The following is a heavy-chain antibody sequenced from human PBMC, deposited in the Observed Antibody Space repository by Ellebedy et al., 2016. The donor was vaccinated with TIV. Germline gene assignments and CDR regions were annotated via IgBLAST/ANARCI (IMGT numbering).Heavy chain of an antibody. CDR2: ISYSGST. D-gene: IGHD6-13*01. CDR1: GGSISGFF. V-gene: IGHV4-59*01. CDR3: VRTTAAPYRFYFDL. J-gene: IGHJ4*02. Sequence: MPSETLSLTCTVSGGSISGFFWTWIRKPPGKGLEWIGNISYSGSTYYNPSLKSRVTMSLDTSQNHFSLKLSSVSAADTAFYYCVRTTAAPYRFYFDLWGQGTLVTVSS.